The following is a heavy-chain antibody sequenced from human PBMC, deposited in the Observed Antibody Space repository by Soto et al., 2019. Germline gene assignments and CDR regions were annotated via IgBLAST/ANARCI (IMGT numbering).Heavy chain of an antibody. D-gene: IGHD3-22*01. CDR1: GFTFSSYA. V-gene: IGHV3-23*01. CDR2: ISGSGGST. Sequence: EVQLLESVGGLVQPGGSLRLSCAASGFTFSSYAMSWVRQAPGKGLEWFSAISGSGGSTYYAASVKGRFTISRDNSKNTLYLQMNSVRAEDTAVYYCARTYYYDSSGYYLDAFDIWGQGTMVTVSS. J-gene: IGHJ3*02. CDR3: ARTYYYDSSGYYLDAFDI.